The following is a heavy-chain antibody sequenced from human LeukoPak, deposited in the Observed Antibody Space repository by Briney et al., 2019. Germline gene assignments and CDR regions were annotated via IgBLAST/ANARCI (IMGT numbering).Heavy chain of an antibody. J-gene: IGHJ6*03. V-gene: IGHV1-18*01. D-gene: IGHD3-3*01. CDR3: AREAGVDTIFGVVIHMDV. CDR1: GYTFTSYD. Sequence: ASVKVSCKASGYTFTSYDINWVRQATGQGLEWMGWISAYNGNTNYAQKLQGRVTMTTDTSTSTAYMELRSLRSDDTAVYYCAREAGVDTIFGVVIHMDVWGKGTTVTVSS. CDR2: ISAYNGNT.